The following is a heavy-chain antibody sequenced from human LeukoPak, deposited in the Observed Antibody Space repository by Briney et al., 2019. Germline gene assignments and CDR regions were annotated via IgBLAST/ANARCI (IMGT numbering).Heavy chain of an antibody. CDR3: ARGRLHDYGDYDN. CDR2: MNPNSGNT. V-gene: IGHV1-8*01. D-gene: IGHD4-17*01. CDR1: GYTFTSYD. J-gene: IGHJ4*02. Sequence: ASVKVSCKASGYTFTSYDINWVRQATGQGLEWMGWMNPNSGNTGYAQKFQGRVTMTRNSSISTAYMELSSLRSEDTAVYYCARGRLHDYGDYDNWGQGTLVTVSS.